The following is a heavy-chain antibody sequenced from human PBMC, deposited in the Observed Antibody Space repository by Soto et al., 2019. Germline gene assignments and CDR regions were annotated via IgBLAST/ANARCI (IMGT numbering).Heavy chain of an antibody. CDR1: GYSSRNNL. CDR3: ARHRGAHYDSRGYYYALDY. CDR2: IDLSDSYK. V-gene: IGHV5-10-1*01. Sequence: GESLKISFKGSGYSSRNNLITWVRQMPVEGLEWMGRIDLSDSYKSYSPSFQGHVSFSADTSITTAYLQLSGLRASDTAMYYCARHRGAHYDSRGYYYALDYWGQRNPVAVSS. D-gene: IGHD3-22*01. J-gene: IGHJ4*02.